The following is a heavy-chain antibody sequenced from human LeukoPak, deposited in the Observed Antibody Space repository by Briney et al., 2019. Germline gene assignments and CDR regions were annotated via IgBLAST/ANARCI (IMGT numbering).Heavy chain of an antibody. CDR2: IIPISGTA. D-gene: IGHD6-13*01. V-gene: IGHV1-69*13. J-gene: IGHJ5*02. CDR1: GGTFSSYA. CDR3: ARDLRYSSSWYLSGEAAWFDP. Sequence: ASVKVSCKASGGTFSSYAISWVRQAPGQGLEWMGGIIPISGTANYAQKFQGRVTITADESTSTAYMELSSLRSEDTAVYYCARDLRYSSSWYLSGEAAWFDPWGQGTLVTVSS.